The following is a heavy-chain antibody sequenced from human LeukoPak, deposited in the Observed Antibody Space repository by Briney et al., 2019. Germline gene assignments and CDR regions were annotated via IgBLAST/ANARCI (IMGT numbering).Heavy chain of an antibody. Sequence: ASVKVSCKASGYTFTSYDINWVRQATGQGLEWMGWMNPNSGNTGYARKFQGRVTMTRNTSISTAYMELSSLRSEDTAVYYCARGGKVSHYYVYYFDYWGQGTLVTVSS. CDR2: MNPNSGNT. V-gene: IGHV1-8*01. D-gene: IGHD3-22*01. J-gene: IGHJ4*02. CDR3: ARGGKVSHYYVYYFDY. CDR1: GYTFTSYD.